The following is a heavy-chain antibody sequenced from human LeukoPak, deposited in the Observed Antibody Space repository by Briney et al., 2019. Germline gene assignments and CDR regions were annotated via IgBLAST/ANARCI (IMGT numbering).Heavy chain of an antibody. V-gene: IGHV3-7*01. J-gene: IGHJ4*02. CDR3: ASGTIVGARGADN. Sequence: GGSLRLSCVASEFPFSSYWMTWVRQAPGKGLEWVANIKQDGSKKSYVDSVKGRFTISRDNANNLLYRQMNSLRAEDTAVYYCASGTIVGARGADNWGQGTLVTVSS. CDR2: IKQDGSKK. D-gene: IGHD1-26*01. CDR1: EFPFSSYW.